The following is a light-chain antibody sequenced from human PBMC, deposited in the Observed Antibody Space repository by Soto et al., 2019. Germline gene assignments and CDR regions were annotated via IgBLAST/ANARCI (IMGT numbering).Light chain of an antibody. J-gene: IGKJ1*01. CDR2: DAS. V-gene: IGKV3-11*01. CDR1: QSVSAY. CDR3: QQYGSSQT. Sequence: EIVLTQSPATLSLSPGERATLSCRASQSVSAYLAWYQQKPGQAPRLLIYDASNRATGIPGRFSGSGSGTDFTLTISSLEPEDFAVYYCQQYGSSQTFGQGTKVEIK.